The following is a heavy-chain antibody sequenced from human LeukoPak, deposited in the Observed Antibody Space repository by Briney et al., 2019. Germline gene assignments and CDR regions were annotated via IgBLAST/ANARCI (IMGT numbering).Heavy chain of an antibody. CDR1: GGTFSSYA. CDR2: IIPILGIA. D-gene: IGHD4-23*01. CDR3: ARYDYGGNSPLDY. J-gene: IGHJ4*02. V-gene: IGHV1-69*04. Sequence: GASVTVSFKASGGTFSSYAISWVRQAPGQGLEWMGRIIPILGIANYAQKFQGRVTITADKSTSTAYMELSSLRSEDTAVYYCARYDYGGNSPLDYWGQGTLVTVSS.